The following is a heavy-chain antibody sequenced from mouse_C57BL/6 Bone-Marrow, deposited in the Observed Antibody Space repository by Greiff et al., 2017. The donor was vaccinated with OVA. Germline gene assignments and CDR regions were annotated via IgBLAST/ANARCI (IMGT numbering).Heavy chain of an antibody. Sequence: EVQLKQSGAELVRPGASVKLSCTASGFNIKDDYMHWVKQRPEQGLEWIGWIDPENGDTEYASKFQGKATITADTSSNTAYLQLSSLTSEDTAVYYCTTSLYYFDYWGQGTTLTVSS. V-gene: IGHV14-4*01. J-gene: IGHJ2*01. CDR3: TTSLYYFDY. CDR2: IDPENGDT. CDR1: GFNIKDDY.